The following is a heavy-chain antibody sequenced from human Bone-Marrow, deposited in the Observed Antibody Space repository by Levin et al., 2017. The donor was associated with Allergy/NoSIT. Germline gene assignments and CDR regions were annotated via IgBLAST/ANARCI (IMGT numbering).Heavy chain of an antibody. CDR3: AREMATSDRDY. J-gene: IGHJ4*02. V-gene: IGHV3-66*01. CDR1: GFTVSSSY. CDR2: IFSDGSA. D-gene: IGHD5-24*01. Sequence: SCAASGFTVSSSYMTWVRQAPGKGLEWVSIIFSDGSAHYADAVKGRISISRDISNNTIYLQMNSLRVEDTAVYYCAREMATSDRDYWGRGTLVTVSS.